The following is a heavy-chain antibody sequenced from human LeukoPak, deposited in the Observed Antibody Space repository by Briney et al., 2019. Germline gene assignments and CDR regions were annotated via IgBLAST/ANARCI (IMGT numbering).Heavy chain of an antibody. Sequence: SETLSLTCTVSGGSISSSSYYWGWIRQPPGKGLEWIGSIYYSGSTYYNPSLKSRVTISVDTSKNQFSLKLCSVTAADTAVYYCARRRGAKIDYWGQGTLVTVSS. V-gene: IGHV4-39*01. CDR3: ARRRGAKIDY. D-gene: IGHD1-26*01. CDR2: IYYSGST. CDR1: GGSISSSSYY. J-gene: IGHJ4*02.